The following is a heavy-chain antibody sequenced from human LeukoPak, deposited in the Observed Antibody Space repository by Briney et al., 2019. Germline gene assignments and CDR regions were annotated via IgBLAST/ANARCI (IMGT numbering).Heavy chain of an antibody. CDR1: GFTFSSYA. V-gene: IGHV3-64*01. Sequence: GGSLRLSCAASGFTFSSYAVHWVRQAPGKGLEYVSAISSNGGSTYYANSVKGRFTISRDNSKNTLYLQMGSLRAEDMAVYYCARSSGSYPLDYWGQGTPVTVSS. D-gene: IGHD1-26*01. CDR3: ARSSGSYPLDY. J-gene: IGHJ4*02. CDR2: ISSNGGST.